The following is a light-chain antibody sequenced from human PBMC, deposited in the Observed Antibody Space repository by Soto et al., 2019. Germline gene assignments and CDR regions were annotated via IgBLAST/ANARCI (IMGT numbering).Light chain of an antibody. Sequence: QSALTQPASVSGSPGQSITISCTGTSSDVGGYNYVSWYQQHPGKAPKLMIYDVINRPSGVSNRFSGSKSGNTGPLTISGLQAEDEADYYCSSYTSSSTLYVFGTGTKLTVL. CDR3: SSYTSSSTLYV. J-gene: IGLJ1*01. V-gene: IGLV2-14*01. CDR2: DVI. CDR1: SSDVGGYNY.